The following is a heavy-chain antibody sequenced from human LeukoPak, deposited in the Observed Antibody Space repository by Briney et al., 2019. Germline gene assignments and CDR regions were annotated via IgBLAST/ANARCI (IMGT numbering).Heavy chain of an antibody. CDR1: GFTFSSYA. Sequence: GGSLRLSCAASGFTFSSYAMTWVRQAPAKGLEWVSTIINSGGTPYYSDSVKGRFTISRDISRNTLYLHMTSLRAEDTAIYYCTRDAYESTVADAFDIWGQGTMATVSS. V-gene: IGHV3-23*01. CDR2: IINSGGTP. CDR3: TRDAYESTVADAFDI. J-gene: IGHJ3*02. D-gene: IGHD6-19*01.